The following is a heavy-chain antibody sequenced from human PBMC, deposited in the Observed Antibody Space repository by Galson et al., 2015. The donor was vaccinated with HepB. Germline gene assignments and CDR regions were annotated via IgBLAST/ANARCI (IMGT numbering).Heavy chain of an antibody. CDR1: GFTFSSYG. CDR2: IWYDGSNK. CDR3: AVAPIGGYYYYGMDV. Sequence: SLRLSCAASGFTFSSYGMHWVRQAPGKGLEWVAVIWYDGSNKYYADSVKGRFTISRDNSKNTLYLQMNSLRAEDTAVYYCAVAPIGGYYYYGMDVWGQGTTVTVSS. D-gene: IGHD2-15*01. V-gene: IGHV3-33*01. J-gene: IGHJ6*02.